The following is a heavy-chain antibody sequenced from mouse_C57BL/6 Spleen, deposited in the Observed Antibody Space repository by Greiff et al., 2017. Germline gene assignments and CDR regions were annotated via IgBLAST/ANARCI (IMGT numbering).Heavy chain of an antibody. V-gene: IGHV5-4*03. CDR3: ARPSIMVTTGFAY. CDR2: ISDGGSST. Sequence: EVKLVESGGGLVKPGGSLTLSCAASGFTFSSYAMSWVRQTPEKRLEWVATISDGGSSTYYPDNVKGRFTISRDNAKNNLYLQMSHLKSEDTAMYYCARPSIMVTTGFAYWGQGTLVTVSA. D-gene: IGHD2-2*01. CDR1: GFTFSSYA. J-gene: IGHJ3*01.